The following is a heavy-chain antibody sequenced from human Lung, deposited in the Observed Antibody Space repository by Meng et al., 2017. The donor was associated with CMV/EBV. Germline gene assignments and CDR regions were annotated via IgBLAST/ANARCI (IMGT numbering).Heavy chain of an antibody. Sequence: QMQSQEAGQALVKPSGTRSLTCAVSGDTNNNHHWWAWVRQPPGKGLEWIGEIPHRGSSAYNPSLKSRVSMSIDKSKNQFSLKLTSVTAADTAVYHCLRRSGGSVWGQGTLVTVSS. CDR1: GDTNNNHHW. CDR2: IPHRGSS. V-gene: IGHV4-4*02. D-gene: IGHD3-10*01. J-gene: IGHJ1*01. CDR3: LRRSGGSV.